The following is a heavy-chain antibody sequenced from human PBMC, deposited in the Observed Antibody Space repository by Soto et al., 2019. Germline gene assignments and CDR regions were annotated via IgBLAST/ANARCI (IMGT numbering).Heavy chain of an antibody. J-gene: IGHJ6*02. D-gene: IGHD3-10*01. CDR1: GEAVGSGQSY. Sequence: QVQLQESGPGLVKPSETLSLLCFVSGEAVGSGQSYWNWVRQAPGKGLEWIGHTAVTGAMKNSASLTSRVTMSVDPSKNQISLTLTAVTAADSATYFCARGRADSAGSSFGRRMDVWGQGTTVTV. CDR2: TAVTGAM. V-gene: IGHV4-61*01. CDR3: ARGRADSAGSSFGRRMDV.